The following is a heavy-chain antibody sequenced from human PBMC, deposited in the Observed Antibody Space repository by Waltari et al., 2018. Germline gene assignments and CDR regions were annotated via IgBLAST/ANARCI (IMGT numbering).Heavy chain of an antibody. V-gene: IGHV3-48*01. CDR3: ARGRNGYIQDVFDI. CDR1: GFTFSTYN. Sequence: EVHLVASGGGLVQPGESLRLSCAAFGFTFSTYNMNWVRQAPGKGLEWVSYISSTTTTYYADYVKCRFTISRDNAKNSLYLQMNSLRAEDTALYYCARGRNGYIQDVFDIWGQGTMVSVSS. D-gene: IGHD5-12*01. CDR2: ISSTTTT. J-gene: IGHJ3*02.